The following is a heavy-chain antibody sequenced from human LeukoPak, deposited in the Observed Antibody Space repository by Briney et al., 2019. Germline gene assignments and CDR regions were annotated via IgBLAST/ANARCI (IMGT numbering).Heavy chain of an antibody. Sequence: GGSLRLSCAASGFTFSSYAMHWVRQAPGKGLEWVAVISYDGSNKYYADSVKGRFTISRDSSKNTLYLQMNSLRAEDTAVYYCARGGYFDYWGQGTLVTVSS. D-gene: IGHD3-10*01. J-gene: IGHJ4*02. CDR3: ARGGYFDY. V-gene: IGHV3-30-3*01. CDR1: GFTFSSYA. CDR2: ISYDGSNK.